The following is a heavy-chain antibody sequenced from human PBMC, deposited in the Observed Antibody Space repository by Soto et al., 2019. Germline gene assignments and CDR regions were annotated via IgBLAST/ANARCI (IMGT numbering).Heavy chain of an antibody. CDR1: GGSISSSSYY. CDR3: ARGRRAITMVRGVPRSAFDC. CDR2: IYYSGST. V-gene: IGHV4-39*01. J-gene: IGHJ3*01. Sequence: PSETLSLTCTVSGGSISSSSYYWGWIRQPPGKGLEWIGSIYYSGSTYYNPSLKSRVTISVDTSKNQFSLKLSSVTAADTAVYYCARGRRAITMVRGVPRSAFDCWGQGTMVTFSS. D-gene: IGHD3-10*01.